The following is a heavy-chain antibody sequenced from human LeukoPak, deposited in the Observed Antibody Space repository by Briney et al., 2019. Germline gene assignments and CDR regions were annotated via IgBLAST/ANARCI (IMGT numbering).Heavy chain of an antibody. Sequence: GGSLRLSCVASRFPFSSYWMTWVRQAPGKGLEWVANIKQDGSKKSYVDSVKGRFTISRDNAKNSLYLQMNSLRAEDTAIHYCTRVGYIDEGIDYWGQGTLVTVSS. V-gene: IGHV3-7*04. CDR3: TRVGYIDEGIDY. J-gene: IGHJ4*02. CDR1: RFPFSSYW. D-gene: IGHD5-24*01. CDR2: IKQDGSKK.